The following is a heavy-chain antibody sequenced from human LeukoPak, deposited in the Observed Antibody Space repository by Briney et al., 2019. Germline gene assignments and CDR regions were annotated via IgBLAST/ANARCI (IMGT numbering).Heavy chain of an antibody. CDR1: GGSISSSSYS. CDR3: ARGGLDIVVVVAAKKFDY. CDR2: IYYSGST. Sequence: SETLSLTCTVSGGSISSSSYSWGWIRQPPGKGLERIGSIYYSGSTYYNPSLKSRVTISVDTSKNQFSLKLSSVTAADTAVYYCARGGLDIVVVVAAKKFDYWGQGTLVTVSS. V-gene: IGHV4-39*01. D-gene: IGHD2-15*01. J-gene: IGHJ4*02.